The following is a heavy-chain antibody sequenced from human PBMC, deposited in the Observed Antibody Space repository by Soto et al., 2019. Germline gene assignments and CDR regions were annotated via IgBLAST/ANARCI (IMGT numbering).Heavy chain of an antibody. CDR1: GFTFSSYD. CDR3: AKEDDAWTNGHFDI. Sequence: EVQLLESGGGLVQPGGSLRLSCVASGFTFSSYDMSWVRQAPGKGLVWVSAISGSGGDAYYADSVKGRFTNSRDNSKNTLYVYLNSLRSEDTAIYYCAKEDDAWTNGHFDIWGQGTVVTVSS. CDR2: ISGSGGDA. D-gene: IGHD2-8*01. J-gene: IGHJ3*02. V-gene: IGHV3-23*01.